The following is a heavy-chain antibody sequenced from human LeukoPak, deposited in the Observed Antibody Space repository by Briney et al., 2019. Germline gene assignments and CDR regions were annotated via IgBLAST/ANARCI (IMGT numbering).Heavy chain of an antibody. D-gene: IGHD1-26*01. J-gene: IGHJ4*02. CDR3: AGSYRPLPYYFDY. CDR2: IYYCGNT. Sequence: SETLSLTCTAAGGSISSYYWSWVRQPPGKGLEWTVYIYYCGNTNYIPSLKSRVTISVDTPKNQFSLKLSSVTAADTAVYYCAGSYRPLPYYFDYWGQGTLVAVSS. CDR1: GGSISSYY. V-gene: IGHV4-59*01.